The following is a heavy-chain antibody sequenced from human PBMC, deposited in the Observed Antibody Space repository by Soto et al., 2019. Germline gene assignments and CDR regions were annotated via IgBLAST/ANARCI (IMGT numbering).Heavy chain of an antibody. CDR3: ARAGYDILTGPTGGFDP. Sequence: GASVKVSCKASGYTFTGYYMHWVRQAPGQGLEWMGWINPNSGGTNYAQKFQGWVTMTRDTSISTAYMELSRLRSDDTAVYYCARAGYDILTGPTGGFDPWGQGTLVTVSS. D-gene: IGHD3-9*01. CDR2: INPNSGGT. V-gene: IGHV1-2*04. CDR1: GYTFTGYY. J-gene: IGHJ5*02.